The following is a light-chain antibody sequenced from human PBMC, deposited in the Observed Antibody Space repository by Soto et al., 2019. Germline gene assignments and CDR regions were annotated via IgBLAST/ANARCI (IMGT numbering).Light chain of an antibody. V-gene: IGLV2-11*01. J-gene: IGLJ3*02. Sequence: QSALTQPASVSGSPGQSITISCTGTSSDVGGYNFVSWYQQHPGKAPKVMIYDVSKRPSEVPDRFSGSKSGNTASLTISGLQAEDEADYYCCSYPGSHTWVFGGGTKVTVL. CDR3: CSYPGSHTWV. CDR2: DVS. CDR1: SSDVGGYNF.